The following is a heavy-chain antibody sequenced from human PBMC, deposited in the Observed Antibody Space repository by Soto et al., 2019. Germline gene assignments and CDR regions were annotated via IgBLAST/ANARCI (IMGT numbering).Heavy chain of an antibody. CDR3: ATVGGRVTRDYYYYGMDV. CDR2: FDPEDGET. J-gene: IGHJ6*02. CDR1: GYTLTELS. Sequence: ASVKVSCKVSGYTLTELSMHWVRQAPGKGLERMGGFDPEDGETIYAQKFQGRVTMTEDTSTDTAYMELSSLRSEDTAVYYCATVGGRVTRDYYYYGMDVWGQGTTVTVSS. D-gene: IGHD2-15*01. V-gene: IGHV1-24*01.